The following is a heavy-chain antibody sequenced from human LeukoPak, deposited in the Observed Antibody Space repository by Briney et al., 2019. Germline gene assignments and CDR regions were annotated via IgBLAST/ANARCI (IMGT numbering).Heavy chain of an antibody. CDR1: GFTFSDYY. D-gene: IGHD3-3*01. V-gene: IGHV3-11*01. Sequence: PGGSLRLSCAASGFTFSDYYMTWLRQAPGKGLEWLSYISNSGSTVFYADSVKGRFTISRDNAKNSLYLQMNSLRAEDTAVYYCARVNFWSGYYTGDRYYYYGMDVWGQGTTVTVSS. CDR2: ISNSGSTV. CDR3: ARVNFWSGYYTGDRYYYYGMDV. J-gene: IGHJ6*02.